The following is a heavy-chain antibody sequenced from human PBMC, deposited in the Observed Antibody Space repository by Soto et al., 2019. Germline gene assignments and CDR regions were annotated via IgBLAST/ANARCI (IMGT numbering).Heavy chain of an antibody. CDR1: GFTFSSYG. CDR2: ISYDGSNK. D-gene: IGHD6-13*01. CDR3: ATGPIAAALYFDY. V-gene: IGHV3-30*03. Sequence: QVQLVESGGGVVQPGRSLRLSCAASGFTFSSYGMHWVRQAPGKGLEWVAVISYDGSNKYYADSVKGRFTISRDNSKNTLYLQMNSLRAEDTAVYYCATGPIAAALYFDYWGQGTLVTVSS. J-gene: IGHJ4*02.